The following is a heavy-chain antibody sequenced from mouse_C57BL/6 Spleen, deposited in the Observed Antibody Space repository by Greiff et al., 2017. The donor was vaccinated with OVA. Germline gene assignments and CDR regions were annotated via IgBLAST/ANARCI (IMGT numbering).Heavy chain of an antibody. CDR2: FYPGSGSI. CDR1: GYTFTEYT. CDR3: ARHEPGYDQGNYAMDY. J-gene: IGHJ4*01. V-gene: IGHV1-62-2*01. Sequence: VQLVESGAELVKPGASVKLSCKASGYTFTEYTIHWVKQRSGQGLEWIGWFYPGSGSIKYNEKFKDKATLTADKSSSTVYMELSRLTSEDSAVYFGARHEPGYDQGNYAMDYWGQGTSVTVSS. D-gene: IGHD2-10*02.